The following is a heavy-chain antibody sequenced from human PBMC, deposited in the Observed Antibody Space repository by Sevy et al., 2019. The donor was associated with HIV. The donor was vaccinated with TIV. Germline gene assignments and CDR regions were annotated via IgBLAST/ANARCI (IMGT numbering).Heavy chain of an antibody. CDR2: VSRGGFTI. CDR3: ARGAHYDDANWGFDY. Sequence: GGSLRLSCAASGFIFGDYYMAWVRQAPGKGLEWISYVSRGGFTIYYADSVEGRFFISRDDAKDSLFLQMDSLRAEDTAFYYGARGAHYDDANWGFDYWGQGALVTVSS. J-gene: IGHJ4*02. D-gene: IGHD3-22*01. CDR1: GFIFGDYY. V-gene: IGHV3-11*01.